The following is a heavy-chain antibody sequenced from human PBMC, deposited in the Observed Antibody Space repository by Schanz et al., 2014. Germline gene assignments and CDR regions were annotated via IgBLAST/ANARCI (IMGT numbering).Heavy chain of an antibody. Sequence: EVQLVESGGGLVQPGGSLRLSCAGSGFTFSNYAIHWVRQAPGKGLEWVSTISGRSGTTNYADSVKGRFTISRDNSKNTVNLQMNSLRVEDTAVYYCARQPGRITVSGVVSNWFDPWGQGTLVTVSS. J-gene: IGHJ5*02. D-gene: IGHD3-3*01. V-gene: IGHV3-23*04. CDR1: GFTFSNYA. CDR3: ARQPGRITVSGVVSNWFDP. CDR2: ISGRSGTT.